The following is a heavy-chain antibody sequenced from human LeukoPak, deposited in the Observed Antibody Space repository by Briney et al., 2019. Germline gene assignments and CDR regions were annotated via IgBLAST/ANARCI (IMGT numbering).Heavy chain of an antibody. Sequence: SQTLSLTCAISGDSVSSNSAAWNWIRQSPSRGLEWLGRTYYRSKWYNDYAVSVKSRITINPDTSKNQFSLQLNSVTPEDTAVYYCARGARKDVDTAMRIDPWGQGTLVTVSS. D-gene: IGHD5-18*01. V-gene: IGHV6-1*01. CDR1: GDSVSSNSAA. CDR3: ARGARKDVDTAMRIDP. CDR2: TYYRSKWYN. J-gene: IGHJ5*02.